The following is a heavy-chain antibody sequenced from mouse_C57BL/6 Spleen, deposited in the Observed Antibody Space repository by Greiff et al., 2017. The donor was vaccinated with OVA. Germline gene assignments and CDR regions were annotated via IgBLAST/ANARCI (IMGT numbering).Heavy chain of an antibody. J-gene: IGHJ4*01. CDR3: ARPRDAMDY. CDR2: ISSGSSTI. Sequence: EVKLVESGGGLVKPGGSLKLSCAASGFTFSDYGMHWVRQAPEKGLEWVAYISSGSSTIYYADPVKGRFTISRDNAKNTLFLQMTSLRSEDTAMYYCARPRDAMDYWGQGTSVTVSS. CDR1: GFTFSDYG. V-gene: IGHV5-17*01.